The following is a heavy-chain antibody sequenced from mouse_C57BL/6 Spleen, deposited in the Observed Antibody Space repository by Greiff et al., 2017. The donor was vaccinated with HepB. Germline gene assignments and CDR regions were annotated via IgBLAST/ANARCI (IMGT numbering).Heavy chain of an antibody. CDR2: IDPSDSYT. CDR3: ARWDYDWFAY. V-gene: IGHV1-69*01. D-gene: IGHD2-4*01. J-gene: IGHJ3*01. Sequence: QVQLQQPGAELVMPGASVKLSCKASGYTFTSYWMHWVKQRPGQGLEWIGEIDPSDSYTNYNQKFKGKSTLNVDKSSSTSYMQLSSLTSEDSAVYYCARWDYDWFAYWGQGTLVTVSA. CDR1: GYTFTSYW.